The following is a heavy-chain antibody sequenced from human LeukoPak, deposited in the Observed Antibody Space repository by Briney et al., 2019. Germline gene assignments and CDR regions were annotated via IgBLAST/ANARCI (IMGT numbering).Heavy chain of an antibody. CDR3: ARVGGGYDSSGGY. Sequence: GASVKVSCKASGYTFTNYYIHWVRQAPGQGLEWMGIINPSGGTTSYAQRFQGRVTMTRDTTTTTVYMELSSLRYDDTAVYYCARVGGGYDSSGGYWGQGTLVTVSS. D-gene: IGHD5-12*01. CDR1: GYTFTNYY. CDR2: INPSGGTT. V-gene: IGHV1-46*01. J-gene: IGHJ4*02.